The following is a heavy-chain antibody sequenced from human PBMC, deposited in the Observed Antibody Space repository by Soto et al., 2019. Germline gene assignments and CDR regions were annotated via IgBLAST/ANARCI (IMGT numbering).Heavy chain of an antibody. J-gene: IGHJ6*02. D-gene: IGHD4-17*01. CDR3: ARTTVTTSGRYYYYYGMDV. Sequence: SETLSLTCTVSGGSISSYYWSWIRQPPGKGLEWIGYIYYSGSTNYNPSLKSRVTISVDTSKHQFSLKLSSVTAADTAVYYCARTTVTTSGRYYYYYGMDVWGQGTTVTVSS. CDR2: IYYSGST. CDR1: GGSISSYY. V-gene: IGHV4-59*01.